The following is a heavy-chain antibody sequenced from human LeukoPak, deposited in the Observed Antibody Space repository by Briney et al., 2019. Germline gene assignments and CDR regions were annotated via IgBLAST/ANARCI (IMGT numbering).Heavy chain of an antibody. V-gene: IGHV3-43*01. CDR2: ISWDGGST. CDR3: AKDMTAMVTLTAFDI. Sequence: GGSLRLSCAASGFTFDDYTMHWVRQAPGKGLEWVSLISWDGGSTYYADSVKGRFTISRDNGKNSLYLQMNSLRTEDTALYYCAKDMTAMVTLTAFDIWGQGTMVTVSS. D-gene: IGHD5-18*01. J-gene: IGHJ3*02. CDR1: GFTFDDYT.